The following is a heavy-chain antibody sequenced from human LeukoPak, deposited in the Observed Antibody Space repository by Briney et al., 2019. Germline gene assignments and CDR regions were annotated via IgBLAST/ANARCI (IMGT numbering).Heavy chain of an antibody. V-gene: IGHV3-21*01. Sequence: PGGSLRLSCAASGFTFSSYSMNWVRQAPGKGLEWVSSISSSSSYIYYADSVKGRFTISRDNAKNSLYLQMNSLRAEDTAVYYCARGGRAAAAHFDYWGQGTLVTVSS. J-gene: IGHJ4*02. CDR2: ISSSSSYI. D-gene: IGHD6-13*01. CDR3: ARGGRAAAAHFDY. CDR1: GFTFSSYS.